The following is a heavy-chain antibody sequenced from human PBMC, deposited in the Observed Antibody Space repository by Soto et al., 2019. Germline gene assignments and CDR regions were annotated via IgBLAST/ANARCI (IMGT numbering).Heavy chain of an antibody. D-gene: IGHD3-22*01. V-gene: IGHV1-18*01. CDR1: GYTFTSYG. J-gene: IGHJ6*02. Sequence: ASVKVSCKASGYTFTSYGISWVRQAPGQGLEWMGWISAYNGNTNYAQKLQGRVTMTTDTSTSTAYMELRSLRSDDTAVYYCARVYDSSGYYLYYYYGLAVWGQGTTVTVSS. CDR2: ISAYNGNT. CDR3: ARVYDSSGYYLYYYYGLAV.